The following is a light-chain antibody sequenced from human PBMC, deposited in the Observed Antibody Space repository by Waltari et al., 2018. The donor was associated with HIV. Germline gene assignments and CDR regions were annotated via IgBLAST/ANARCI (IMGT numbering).Light chain of an antibody. V-gene: IGKV1-9*01. CDR2: STS. J-gene: IGKJ4*01. Sequence: DIPLTQSPSFLSASLGHRVTITCRASQGINHFLAWYQQKPGKAPKLLIYSTSTLYSGVPSRFSGSGSGTEFTLTISSLQPEDFATYYCQQVNRSPLTFGGGTKVEIK. CDR3: QQVNRSPLT. CDR1: QGINHF.